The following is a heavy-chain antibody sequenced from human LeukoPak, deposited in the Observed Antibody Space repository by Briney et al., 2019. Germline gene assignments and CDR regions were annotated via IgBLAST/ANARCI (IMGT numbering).Heavy chain of an antibody. J-gene: IGHJ4*02. CDR2: IRYDGSNK. CDR1: GFTFSSYG. D-gene: IGHD6-13*01. V-gene: IGHV3-30*02. CDR3: ANRHSSSWYQFDY. Sequence: PGGSLRLSCAASGFTFSSYGIHWVRQAPGKGLEWVAFIRYDGSNKYYADSVKGRFAISRENSKNTLYLQMNSMRAGDTAVYYCANRHSSSWYQFDYWGQGTLVTVSS.